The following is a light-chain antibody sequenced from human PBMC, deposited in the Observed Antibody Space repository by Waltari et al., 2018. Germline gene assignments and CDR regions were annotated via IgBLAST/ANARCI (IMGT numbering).Light chain of an antibody. CDR3: QQYATSPRT. CDR1: QSVASSY. J-gene: IGKJ1*01. V-gene: IGKV3-20*01. Sequence: EIVLTQSPGTVSLSPGEGATLSCRASQSVASSYVAWYQQKPGQAPRLLIYGGSGRATGSPDRFSGSWSGTDFSLTISRVRPEDSAVYYCQQYATSPRTFGQGTKVEIK. CDR2: GGS.